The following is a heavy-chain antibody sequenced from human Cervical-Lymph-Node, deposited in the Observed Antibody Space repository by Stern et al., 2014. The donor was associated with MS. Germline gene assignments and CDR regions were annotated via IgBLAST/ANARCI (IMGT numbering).Heavy chain of an antibody. Sequence: VQLVESGGNLVQPGGSLRLSCAASGFTFSSFAMTWVRQAPGKGLEWVAAISGPSADTHYADSVKGRFTIYRDNFRTTLFLQMNSLRAEDTAVYYCAKLGISIDVITPHHFDNWGQGTLVTVSS. CDR2: ISGPSADT. V-gene: IGHV3-23*04. CDR3: AKLGISIDVITPHHFDN. J-gene: IGHJ4*02. CDR1: GFTFSSFA. D-gene: IGHD3-16*01.